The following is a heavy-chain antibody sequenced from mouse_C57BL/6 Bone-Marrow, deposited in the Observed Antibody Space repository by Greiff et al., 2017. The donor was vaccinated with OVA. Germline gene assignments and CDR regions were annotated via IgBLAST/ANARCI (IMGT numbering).Heavy chain of an antibody. CDR2: IYPGGGYT. D-gene: IGHD2-4*01. CDR3: ARTHRRDYEGFAY. J-gene: IGHJ3*01. Sequence: QVQLQQPGAELVRPGTSVKMSCKASGYTFTNYWIGWAKQRPGHGLEWIGDIYPGGGYTNYNEKFKGKATLTADKPSSTAYLQLSSLTSEASAIYSSARTHRRDYEGFAYWGQGTLLTVSA. CDR1: GYTFTNYW. V-gene: IGHV1-63*01.